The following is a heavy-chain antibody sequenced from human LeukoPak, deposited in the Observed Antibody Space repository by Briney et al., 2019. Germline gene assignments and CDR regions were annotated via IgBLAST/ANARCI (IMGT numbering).Heavy chain of an antibody. CDR3: AKERYDYVWGSPFFDY. J-gene: IGHJ4*02. D-gene: IGHD3-16*01. CDR2: ISWNSGSI. Sequence: PGGSLRLSCAASGFTFDDYAMHWVRQAPGKGLERVSGISWNSGSIGYADSVKGRFTISRDNAKNSLYLQMNSLRAEDTALYYCAKERYDYVWGSPFFDYWGQGTLVTVSS. V-gene: IGHV3-9*01. CDR1: GFTFDDYA.